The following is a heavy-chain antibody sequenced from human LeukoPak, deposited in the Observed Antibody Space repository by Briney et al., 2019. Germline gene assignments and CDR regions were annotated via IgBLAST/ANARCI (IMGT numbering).Heavy chain of an antibody. CDR1: GFTFSSYW. CDR3: ARSMQVNGDYVWYYFDY. D-gene: IGHD4-17*01. J-gene: IGHJ4*02. Sequence: GGSLRLSCAASGFTFSSYWTHWVRQAPGKGLVWVSRINSDGSSTNYADSVKGRFTISRDNAKNTLYLQMNSLRAEDTAVYYCARSMQVNGDYVWYYFDYWGPGTLVTVSS. V-gene: IGHV3-74*01. CDR2: INSDGSST.